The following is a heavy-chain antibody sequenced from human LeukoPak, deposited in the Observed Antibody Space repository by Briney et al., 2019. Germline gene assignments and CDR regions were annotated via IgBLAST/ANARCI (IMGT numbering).Heavy chain of an antibody. Sequence: PSETLSLTCSVSGGSISSGSYYWGWIRQPPGKGLEWIGSVFYSGSTYDNPSLKSRVTISVDTPKNQFSLKLSSVTAADTAVYYCARDWVAAGGDYMDVWGKGTTVTISS. CDR3: ARDWVAAGGDYMDV. CDR1: GGSISSGSYY. D-gene: IGHD6-13*01. V-gene: IGHV4-39*07. J-gene: IGHJ6*03. CDR2: VFYSGST.